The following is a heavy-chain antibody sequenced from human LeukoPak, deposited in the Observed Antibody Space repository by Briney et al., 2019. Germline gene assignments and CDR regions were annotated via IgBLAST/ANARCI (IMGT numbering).Heavy chain of an antibody. J-gene: IGHJ3*02. D-gene: IGHD3-3*01. CDR2: INPNSGGT. CDR1: GYTFTGYY. CDR3: ARERGGVVIIKAFDI. V-gene: IGHV1-2*02. Sequence: ASVKVSCKASGYTFTGYYMHWVRQAPGQGLEWMGWINPNSGGTNYAQKFQGRVTMTRDTSISTAYMELSRLRSDDTAVYYCARERGGVVIIKAFDIWGQGTMVTVSS.